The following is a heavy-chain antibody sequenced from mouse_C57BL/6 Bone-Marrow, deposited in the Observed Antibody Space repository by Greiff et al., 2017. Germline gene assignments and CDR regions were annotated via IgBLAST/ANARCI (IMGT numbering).Heavy chain of an antibody. V-gene: IGHV1-55*01. J-gene: IGHJ1*03. Sequence: QVQLKQPGAELVKPGASVKMSCKASGYTFTSYWITWVKQRPGQGLEWIGDIYPGSGSTNYNEKFKSKATLTVDTSSSTAYMQLSSLTSEDSAVYYCARESYYYGSSRMYWYFDVWGTGTTVTVSS. CDR1: GYTFTSYW. CDR3: ARESYYYGSSRMYWYFDV. CDR2: IYPGSGST. D-gene: IGHD1-1*01.